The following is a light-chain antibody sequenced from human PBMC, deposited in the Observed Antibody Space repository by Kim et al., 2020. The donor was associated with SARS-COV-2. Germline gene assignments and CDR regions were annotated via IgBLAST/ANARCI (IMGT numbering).Light chain of an antibody. J-gene: IGKJ4*01. CDR2: GTS. CDR1: QSVSSNY. V-gene: IGKV3-20*01. CDR3: QQYGSSPLT. Sequence: EIVLAQSPGTLSLSPGESATLSCRASQSVSSNYLAWYQQKAGQAPRLLIYGTSSRATGIPDRFSGSGSGTDFTLTISRLEPEDSAVYYCQQYGSSPLTFGGGTKVEIK.